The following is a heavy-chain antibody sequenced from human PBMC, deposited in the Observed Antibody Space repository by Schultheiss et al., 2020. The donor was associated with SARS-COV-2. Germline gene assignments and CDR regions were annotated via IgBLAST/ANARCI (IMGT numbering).Heavy chain of an antibody. J-gene: IGHJ6*02. CDR2: INHSGST. V-gene: IGHV4-34*01. CDR3: ARQGEGSSWHIRYYYYYGMDV. Sequence: GSLRLSCAASGFTFSNYAMSWIRQPPGKGLEWIGEINHSGSTNYNPSLKSRVTISVDTSKNQFSLKLSSVTAADTAVYYCARQGEGSSWHIRYYYYYGMDVWGQGTTVTVSS. D-gene: IGHD6-13*01. CDR1: GFTFSNYA.